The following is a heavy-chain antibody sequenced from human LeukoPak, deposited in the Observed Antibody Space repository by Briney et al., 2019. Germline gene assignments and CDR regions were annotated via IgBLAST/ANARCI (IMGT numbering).Heavy chain of an antibody. CDR2: INPSGGST. J-gene: IGHJ3*02. D-gene: IGHD3-10*01. V-gene: IGHV1-46*01. Sequence: GASVKVSCKASGYTFTSQYVHWVRQAPGRGLEWMGIINPSGGSTRYAQKFQGRVTMTRDTSTSTVYMELKRLRSEDTAVYYCASWXGEXDXLDIWGXGTMVTVS. CDR3: ASWXGEXDXLDI. CDR1: GYTFTSQY.